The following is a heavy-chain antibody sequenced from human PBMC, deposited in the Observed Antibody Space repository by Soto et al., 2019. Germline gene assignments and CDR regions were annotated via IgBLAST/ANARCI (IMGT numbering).Heavy chain of an antibody. Sequence: SETLSLTCTVSGGSISSYYWSWIRQPPGKGLEWIGYIYYSGSTNCNPSLKSRVTISVDTSKNQFSLKLSSVTAADTAVYYCARDPGDSSGYPERYFDYWGQGTLVTVSS. CDR1: GGSISSYY. D-gene: IGHD3-22*01. CDR2: IYYSGST. J-gene: IGHJ4*02. CDR3: ARDPGDSSGYPERYFDY. V-gene: IGHV4-59*01.